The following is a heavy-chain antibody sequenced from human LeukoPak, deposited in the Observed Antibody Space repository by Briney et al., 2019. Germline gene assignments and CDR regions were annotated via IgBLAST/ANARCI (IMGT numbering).Heavy chain of an antibody. CDR1: GFTFSSYG. J-gene: IGHJ4*02. Sequence: PGRSLRLSCAASGFTFSSYGMHWGRQGPGKGLEWVAIIWYDGSNKYYADSVKGRLTISRDNSKLYLQMNSLRAEDTAVYYCARDPASRTTYFDYWGQGTLVTVSS. CDR2: IWYDGSNK. V-gene: IGHV3-33*01. D-gene: IGHD1-1*01. CDR3: ARDPASRTTYFDY.